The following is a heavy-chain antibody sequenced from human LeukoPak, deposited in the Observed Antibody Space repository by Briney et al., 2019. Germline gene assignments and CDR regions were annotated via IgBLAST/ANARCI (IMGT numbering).Heavy chain of an antibody. CDR1: GFTFSSYA. D-gene: IGHD2-15*01. CDR3: ARELGDGGTIDY. J-gene: IGHJ4*02. V-gene: IGHV3-30-3*01. CDR2: ISDDGSNK. Sequence: GGSLRPSCAASGFTFSSYAMHWVRQAPGKGLEWVAIISDDGSNKYYADSVKGRFTISRDNSKNTLYLQMNSLRTEDTAVYYCARELGDGGTIDYWGQGTLVTVSS.